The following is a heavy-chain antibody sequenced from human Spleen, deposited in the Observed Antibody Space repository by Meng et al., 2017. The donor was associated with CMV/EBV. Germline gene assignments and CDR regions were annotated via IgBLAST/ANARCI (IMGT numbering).Heavy chain of an antibody. CDR3: ARMLELDY. D-gene: IGHD1-7*01. CDR1: GFTFDDYA. CDR2: ISWNSGSI. V-gene: IGHV3-9*01. J-gene: IGHJ4*02. Sequence: GGSLRLSCAASGFTFDDYAMHWVRQAPGKGLEWVSGISWNSGSIGYGDSVKGRFTISRDNAENSLYLQMNSLRAEDTAVYYCARMLELDYWGQGTLVTVSS.